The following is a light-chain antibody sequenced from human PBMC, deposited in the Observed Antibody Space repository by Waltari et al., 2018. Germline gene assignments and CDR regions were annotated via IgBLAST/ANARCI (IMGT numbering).Light chain of an antibody. CDR1: NSDVGTYNL. V-gene: IGLV2-23*02. J-gene: IGLJ1*01. CDR2: EVI. Sequence: QSALTQPAPVSVTPGQSIPISGTGTNSDVGTYNLVSWYQHHPGEAPKLLICEVIKRPSGVSNRFSGSKSGNTASLTISGLQAEDEADYYCCSYAGSGTYVFGTGTKVTVL. CDR3: CSYAGSGTYV.